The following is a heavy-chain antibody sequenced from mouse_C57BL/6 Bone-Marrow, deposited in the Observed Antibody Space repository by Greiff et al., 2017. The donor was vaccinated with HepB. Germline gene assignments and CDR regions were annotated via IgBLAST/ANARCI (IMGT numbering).Heavy chain of an antibody. Sequence: VQLQQSGPELVKPGASVKMSCKASGYTFTDYYMPWVKQSHGKSLEWIGYINPNNGGTSYNQKFKGKATLTVNKSSSTAYMELSSLTSEESAVYHGARKGKNYGAWFAYWGQGTLVTVSA. V-gene: IGHV1-22*01. J-gene: IGHJ3*01. CDR2: INPNNGGT. D-gene: IGHD1-1*01. CDR3: ARKGKNYGAWFAY. CDR1: GYTFTDYY.